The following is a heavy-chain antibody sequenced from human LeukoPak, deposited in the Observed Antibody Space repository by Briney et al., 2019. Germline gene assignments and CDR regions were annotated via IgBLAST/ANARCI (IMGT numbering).Heavy chain of an antibody. Sequence: GGSLRLSCAASGFTFSSHGMNWVRQAPGKGLEWVSAISGSGGSTYYADSVKGRFTISRDNSKNTLYLQMNSLRAEDTAVYYCAKVLRAGIAVADDAFDIWGQGTMVTVSS. J-gene: IGHJ3*02. V-gene: IGHV3-23*01. D-gene: IGHD6-19*01. CDR1: GFTFSSHG. CDR3: AKVLRAGIAVADDAFDI. CDR2: ISGSGGST.